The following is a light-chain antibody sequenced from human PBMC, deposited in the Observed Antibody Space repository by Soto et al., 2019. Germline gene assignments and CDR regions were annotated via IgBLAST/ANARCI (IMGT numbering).Light chain of an antibody. J-gene: IGLJ1*01. CDR2: DDS. CDR3: QVWDSSSDHYV. Sequence: SYELTQPPSVSVAPGQTARITCGGNNIGSKSVHWYQQEPSQAPVLVVYDDSDRPSGIPERFSGSNSGNTATLTISRVEAGDEADYYCQVWDSSSDHYVFGTGTQVTVL. CDR1: NIGSKS. V-gene: IGLV3-21*02.